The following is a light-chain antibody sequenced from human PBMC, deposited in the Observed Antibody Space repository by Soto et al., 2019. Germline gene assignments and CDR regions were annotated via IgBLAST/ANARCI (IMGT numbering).Light chain of an antibody. CDR2: GAS. CDR1: QSVSSSY. Sequence: EIVLTQSPGTLSLSPGERATLSCRASQSVSSSYLAWCQQKPGQAPRLLIYGASSRATGIPDRFSGSGSVTDFTLTISRLEPEDFAVYYCQQYGSSPRMYTFGQGTKLEIK. V-gene: IGKV3-20*01. CDR3: QQYGSSPRMYT. J-gene: IGKJ2*01.